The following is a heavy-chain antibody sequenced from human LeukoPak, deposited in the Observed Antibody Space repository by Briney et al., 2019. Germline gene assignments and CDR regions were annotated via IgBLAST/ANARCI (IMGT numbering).Heavy chain of an antibody. J-gene: IGHJ4*02. D-gene: IGHD3-10*01. CDR3: AREVTMVRGVIITPYLDY. V-gene: IGHV1-69*04. CDR2: IIPILGIA. CDR1: GGTFSSYT. Sequence: SVKVSCKASGGTFSSYTISWVRQAPGQGREWMGRIIPILGIANYAQKFQGRVTITADKSTSTAYMELSRLRSEDTAVYYCAREVTMVRGVIITPYLDYWGQGTLVTVSS.